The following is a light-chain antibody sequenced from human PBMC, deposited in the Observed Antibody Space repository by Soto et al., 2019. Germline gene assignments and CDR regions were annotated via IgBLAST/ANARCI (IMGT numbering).Light chain of an antibody. CDR2: DAS. J-gene: IGKJ4*01. CDR1: QDITNS. CDR3: QQNNGLPT. Sequence: DIQMTQSPSSLSASVGDRVTITCQASQDITNSLNWYQQKPGQAPKLLICDASNLETGVPSRFSGSGSGTDFAFSICSLQPEDIATYYCQQNNGLPTFGGGTKVEIK. V-gene: IGKV1-33*01.